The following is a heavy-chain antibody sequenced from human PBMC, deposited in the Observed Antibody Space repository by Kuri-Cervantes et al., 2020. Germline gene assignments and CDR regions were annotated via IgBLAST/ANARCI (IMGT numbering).Heavy chain of an antibody. V-gene: IGHV4-39*07. D-gene: IGHD6-19*01. CDR3: ARERYSSGWYFDY. CDR1: GGSVSSGSYY. CDR2: INHSGST. J-gene: IGHJ4*02. Sequence: GSLRLSCTVSGGSVSSGSYYWSWIRQPPGKGLEWIGEINHSGSTNYNPSLKSRVTISVDTSKNQFSLKLSSVTAADTAVYYCARERYSSGWYFDYWGQGTLVTVSS.